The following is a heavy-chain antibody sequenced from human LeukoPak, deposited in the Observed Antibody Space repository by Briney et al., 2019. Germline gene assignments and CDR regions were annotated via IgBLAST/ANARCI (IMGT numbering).Heavy chain of an antibody. CDR2: ISVYNGNT. CDR1: GYIFKGYG. Sequence: ASVKVSCKASGYIFKGYGISWVRQTPGQGLEWMGWISVYNGNTKYGQKFQGRVTMTTDTSTSTAYMELRSLRSDDTAVYYCARGDTFYYGSGPDYWGQGTLVTVSS. J-gene: IGHJ4*02. CDR3: ARGDTFYYGSGPDY. V-gene: IGHV1-18*01. D-gene: IGHD3-10*01.